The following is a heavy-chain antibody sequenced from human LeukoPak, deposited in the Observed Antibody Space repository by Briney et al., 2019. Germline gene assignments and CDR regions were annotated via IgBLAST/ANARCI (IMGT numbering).Heavy chain of an antibody. CDR2: IYSGGST. CDR3: ARSPPIASPKDY. CDR1: GFTVSSNY. Sequence: GGSLRLSCAASGFTVSSNYMSWVRQAPGKGLEWVSVIYSGGSTYYADSMKGRFTISRDNSKNTLYLQMNSLRAEDTAVYYCARSPPIASPKDYWGQGTLVTVSS. J-gene: IGHJ4*02. D-gene: IGHD3-22*01. V-gene: IGHV3-66*01.